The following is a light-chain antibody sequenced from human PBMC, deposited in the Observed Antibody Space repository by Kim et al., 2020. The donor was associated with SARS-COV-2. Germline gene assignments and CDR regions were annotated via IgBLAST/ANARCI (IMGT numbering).Light chain of an antibody. CDR3: KQTYTTLQT. CDR1: QSISIY. Sequence: DIQMTQSPSSLSASVGDRVTITCRASQSISIYLNWYQQKPGKAPKLLIYAASSLQSGVPSRFSGSGSGTDFTLTISSLQPEDFATYYCKQTYTTLQTFGKGTKVDIK. J-gene: IGKJ1*01. CDR2: AAS. V-gene: IGKV1-39*01.